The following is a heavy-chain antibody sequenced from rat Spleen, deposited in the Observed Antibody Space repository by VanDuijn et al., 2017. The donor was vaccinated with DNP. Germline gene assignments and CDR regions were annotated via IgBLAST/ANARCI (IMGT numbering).Heavy chain of an antibody. J-gene: IGHJ2*01. D-gene: IGHD1-4*01. CDR2: LSFDGSST. CDR1: GFTFSNYG. V-gene: IGHV5-29*01. CDR3: ASRPPPTRGPFDY. Sequence: EVQLVESGGGLIQPGRSLKLSCAASGFTFSNYGMAWVRQAPTKGLEWIAALSFDGSSTYYRDSVKGRFTISRDNAKSTLYLQMDSLRSEDTATYYCASRPPPTRGPFDYWGQGVTVTVSS.